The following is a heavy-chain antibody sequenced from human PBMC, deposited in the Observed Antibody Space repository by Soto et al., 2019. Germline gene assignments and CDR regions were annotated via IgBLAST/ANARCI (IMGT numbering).Heavy chain of an antibody. Sequence: GGSLRLSCAASGSTFSSYAMSWVRQAPGKGLEWVSAISGSGGSTYYADSVKGRFTISRGNSKNTLYLQMNSLRAEDTAVYYCAKGGGYLTSNAFDIWGQGTMVTVSS. D-gene: IGHD3-22*01. CDR3: AKGGGYLTSNAFDI. CDR2: ISGSGGST. V-gene: IGHV3-23*01. CDR1: GSTFSSYA. J-gene: IGHJ3*02.